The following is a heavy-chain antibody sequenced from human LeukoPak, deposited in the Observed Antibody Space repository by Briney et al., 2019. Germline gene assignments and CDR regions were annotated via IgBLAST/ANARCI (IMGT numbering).Heavy chain of an antibody. V-gene: IGHV3-7*01. CDR3: ARADLGYCSGGSCYGNWFDP. CDR1: GFTFSSYW. Sequence: GGSLRLSCAASGFTFSSYWMSWVRQAPGKGLEWVANIKQDGSDKYYADSVKARFIISRDNSKNTVYLQMNSLRAEDTAVYYCARADLGYCSGGSCYGNWFDPWGQGTLVTVSS. J-gene: IGHJ5*02. CDR2: IKQDGSDK. D-gene: IGHD2-15*01.